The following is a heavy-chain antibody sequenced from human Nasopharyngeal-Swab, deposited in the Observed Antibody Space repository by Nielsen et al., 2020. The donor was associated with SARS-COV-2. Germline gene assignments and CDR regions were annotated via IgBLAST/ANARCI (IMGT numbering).Heavy chain of an antibody. CDR3: ARVGGSSWRHYYYYYGMDV. CDR1: GGSFSGYY. V-gene: IGHV4-59*01. Sequence: SETPSLTCAVYGGSFSGYYWSWIRQPPGKGLEWIGYIYYSGSTNYNPSLKSRVTISVDTSKNQFSLKLSSVTAADTAVYYCARVGGSSWRHYYYYYGMDVWGQGTTVTVSS. CDR2: IYYSGST. D-gene: IGHD6-13*01. J-gene: IGHJ6*02.